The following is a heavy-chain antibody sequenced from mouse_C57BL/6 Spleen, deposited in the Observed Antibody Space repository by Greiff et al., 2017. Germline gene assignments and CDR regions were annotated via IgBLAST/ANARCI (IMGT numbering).Heavy chain of an antibody. D-gene: IGHD2-4*01. CDR2: IYPGDGDT. J-gene: IGHJ2*01. Sequence: VQLVESGAELVKPGASVKISCKASGYSFSSYWMNWVKQRPGKGLEWIGQIYPGDGDTNYNGKFKGKATLTADKSSSTAYMQLSSLTSEDSAVYFCARDYDYDGGSLFDYWGQGTTLTVSS. CDR1: GYSFSSYW. V-gene: IGHV1-80*01. CDR3: ARDYDYDGGSLFDY.